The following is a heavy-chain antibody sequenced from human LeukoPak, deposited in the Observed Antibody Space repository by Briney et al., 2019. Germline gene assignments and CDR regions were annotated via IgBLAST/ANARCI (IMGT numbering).Heavy chain of an antibody. D-gene: IGHD3-9*01. CDR3: ARDHYDILTGYLAFDI. V-gene: IGHV3-20*04. CDR2: INWNGGST. CDR1: GFTFDDYG. J-gene: IGHJ3*02. Sequence: GGSLRLSCAASGFTFDDYGMSWVRQAPGKGLEWVSGINWNGGSTGYADSVKGRFTISRDNAKNSLYLQMNSLRAEDTAVYYCARDHYDILTGYLAFDIWGQGTMVTVSS.